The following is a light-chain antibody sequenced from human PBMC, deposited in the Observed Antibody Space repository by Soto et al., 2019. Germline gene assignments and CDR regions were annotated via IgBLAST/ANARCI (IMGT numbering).Light chain of an antibody. CDR1: QSVSSSY. CDR3: QQYGSTSWT. V-gene: IGKV3-20*01. Sequence: ELVLTQSPGTLSLSPGERATLSCRASQSVSSSYLAWYQQKPGQAPSLLIYGASSRATGIPDRFSGSGSGRDFTLTISRLDPDDFAVYYCQQYGSTSWTFGQAPKVEIK. J-gene: IGKJ1*01. CDR2: GAS.